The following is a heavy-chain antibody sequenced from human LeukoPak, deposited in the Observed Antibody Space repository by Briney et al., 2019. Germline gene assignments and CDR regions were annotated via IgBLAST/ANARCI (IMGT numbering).Heavy chain of an antibody. CDR3: ARDHYGGNSDY. Sequence: PGGSLRLSCVASGFSFSSYWMHWVRQAPGKVLVWVSRINTDGSTTYYADSVKGRFTISRDNAKNTLYLQMNTLRAENTAVYYCARDHYGGNSDYWGQGTLVTVSS. CDR1: GFSFSSYW. J-gene: IGHJ4*02. D-gene: IGHD4-23*01. CDR2: INTDGSTT. V-gene: IGHV3-74*01.